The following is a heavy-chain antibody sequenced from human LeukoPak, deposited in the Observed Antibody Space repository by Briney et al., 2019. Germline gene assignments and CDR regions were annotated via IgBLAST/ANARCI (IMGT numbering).Heavy chain of an antibody. CDR1: GFTFSSYG. V-gene: IGHV3-33*06. J-gene: IGHJ5*01. D-gene: IGHD4-17*01. CDR2: IWYDGSNK. CDR3: AKDLSDYGDQRRPNWVDY. Sequence: PGGSLRLSCAASGFTFSSYGMHWVRQAPGKGLEWVAVIWYDGSNKLYADSVKGRFTVSRDNSKNTLYLPMNSLKVEDTAVYYCAKDLSDYGDQRRPNWVDYWGQGTLVTVSS.